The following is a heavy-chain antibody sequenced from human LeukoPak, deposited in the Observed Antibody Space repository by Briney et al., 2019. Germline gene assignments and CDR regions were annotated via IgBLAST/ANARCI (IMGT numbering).Heavy chain of an antibody. CDR2: MYHTGTT. CDR3: ARWFGSGSYHTNYYYYGMDV. CDR1: GGSINNVNW. Sequence: PSDTLSLTCAVSGGSINNVNWWSWVRQPPGKGLEWIGEMYHTGTTNYNPSLKSRVTMSVDRPKNQVSLKLSSVTAADTAVYYCARWFGSGSYHTNYYYYGMDVWGKGTTVTVSS. V-gene: IGHV4-4*02. D-gene: IGHD3-10*01. J-gene: IGHJ6*04.